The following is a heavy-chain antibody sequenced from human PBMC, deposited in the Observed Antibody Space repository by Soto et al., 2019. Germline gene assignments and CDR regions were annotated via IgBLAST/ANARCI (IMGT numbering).Heavy chain of an antibody. D-gene: IGHD3-10*01. Sequence: ASVKVSCKVSGYTLTELSMHWVGQAPGKGLEWMGGFDPEDSETLYAQKFQGRVTMPEHTSTDTAYMELSSLRSEDTAVYYCATDQSRYYYGSGSYYNLYYYYGMDVWGQGTTVTVSS. J-gene: IGHJ6*02. CDR2: FDPEDSET. CDR1: GYTLTELS. V-gene: IGHV1-24*01. CDR3: ATDQSRYYYGSGSYYNLYYYYGMDV.